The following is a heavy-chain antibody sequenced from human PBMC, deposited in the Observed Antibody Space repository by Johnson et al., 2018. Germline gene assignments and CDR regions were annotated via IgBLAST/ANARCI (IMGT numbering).Heavy chain of an antibody. D-gene: IGHD1-26*01. V-gene: IGHV3-23*04. CDR1: GFTFSSYA. Sequence: VQLVQSGGGLVKPGRSLRLSCTASGFTFSSYAMSWVRQAPGKGLEWVSGVSGRGVSSYYADSVKGRFTISRDNSKNTLYLQLNSLNTEDTAVFYCATGSGSYPRSYWGQGILVTVSS. CDR2: VSGRGVSS. CDR3: ATGSGSYPRSY. J-gene: IGHJ4*02.